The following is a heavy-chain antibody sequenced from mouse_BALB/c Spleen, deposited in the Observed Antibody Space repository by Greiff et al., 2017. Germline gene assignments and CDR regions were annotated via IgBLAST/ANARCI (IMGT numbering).Heavy chain of an antibody. CDR3: ARLGRARYFDGDYFDY. CDR1: EYEFPSHD. J-gene: IGHJ2*01. Sequence: EVKLMESGGGLVQPGESLKLSCESNEYEFPSHDMSWVRKTPEKRLELVAAINSDGGSTYYPDTMERRFIISRDNTKKTLYLQMSSLRSEDTALYYCARLGRARYFDGDYFDYWGLGTTLTVSS. V-gene: IGHV5-2*01. CDR2: INSDGGST.